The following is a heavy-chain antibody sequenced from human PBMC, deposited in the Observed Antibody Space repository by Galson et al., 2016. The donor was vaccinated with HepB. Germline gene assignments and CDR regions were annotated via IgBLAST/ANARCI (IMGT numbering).Heavy chain of an antibody. J-gene: IGHJ1*01. CDR2: ISASGGTI. D-gene: IGHD2-21*01. CDR3: TKEGSIRSPAQHFQH. Sequence: SLRLSCAASGFIFSNFGMSWVRLAPGKGLEWVATISASGGTIDYADSVKGHFTISRDKDRNTLHLQMSSLRVDDTAIYYCTKEGSIRSPAQHFQHWGQGTLVTVS. V-gene: IGHV3-23*01. CDR1: GFIFSNFG.